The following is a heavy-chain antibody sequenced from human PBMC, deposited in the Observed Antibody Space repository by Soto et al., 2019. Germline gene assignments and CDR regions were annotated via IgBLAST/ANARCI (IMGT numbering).Heavy chain of an antibody. CDR1: GFTFSSYG. V-gene: IGHV3-33*01. Sequence: GGSLRLSCAASGFTFSSYGMHWVRQAPGKGLEWVAVIWYDGSNKYYADSVKGRFTISRDNSKNTLYLQMNSLRAEDTAVYYCARDLRIDPIAYYYFGMDVWGQGTTVTVSS. CDR3: ARDLRIDPIAYYYFGMDV. D-gene: IGHD2-15*01. J-gene: IGHJ6*02. CDR2: IWYDGSNK.